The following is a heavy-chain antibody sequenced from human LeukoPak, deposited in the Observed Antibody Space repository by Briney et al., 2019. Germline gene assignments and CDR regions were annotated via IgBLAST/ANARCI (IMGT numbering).Heavy chain of an antibody. J-gene: IGHJ4*02. CDR1: GFTFSSYA. CDR2: ISYDGSNK. CDR3: ARARGYSYGYDGTSLGFDY. D-gene: IGHD5-18*01. V-gene: IGHV3-30-3*01. Sequence: GGSLRLSRAASGFTFSSYAMHWVRQAPGKGLEWVAVISYDGSNKYYADSVKGRFTISRDNSKNTLYLQMNSLRAEDTAVYYCARARGYSYGYDGTSLGFDYWGQGTLVTVSS.